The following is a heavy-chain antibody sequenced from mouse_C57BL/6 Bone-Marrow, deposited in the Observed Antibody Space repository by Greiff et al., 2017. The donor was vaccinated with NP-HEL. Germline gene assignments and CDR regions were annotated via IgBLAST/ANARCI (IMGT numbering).Heavy chain of an antibody. J-gene: IGHJ3*01. CDR2: IYPGSGNT. Sequence: VKLQESGAELVRPGASVKLSCKASGYTFTDYYINWVKQRPGQGLEWIARIYPGSGNTYYNEKFKGKATLTAEKSSSTAYMQLSSLTSEDSAVFFFGRGGGYYGSSPFAYWGQGTLVTVSA. D-gene: IGHD1-1*01. V-gene: IGHV1-76*01. CDR3: GRGGGYYGSSPFAY. CDR1: GYTFTDYY.